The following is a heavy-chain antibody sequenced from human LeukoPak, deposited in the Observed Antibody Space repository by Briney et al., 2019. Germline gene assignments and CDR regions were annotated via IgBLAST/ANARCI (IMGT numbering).Heavy chain of an antibody. V-gene: IGHV3-30*03. D-gene: IGHD3-22*01. CDR2: ISYDGSNK. Sequence: GGSLRLSCAASGFTFSSHWMHWVRQAPGKGLEWVAVISYDGSNKYYADSVKGRFTISRDNSKNTLYLQMNSLRAEDTAVYYCAGTMIDPYYYYGMDVWGQGTTVTVSS. J-gene: IGHJ6*02. CDR1: GFTFSSHW. CDR3: AGTMIDPYYYYGMDV.